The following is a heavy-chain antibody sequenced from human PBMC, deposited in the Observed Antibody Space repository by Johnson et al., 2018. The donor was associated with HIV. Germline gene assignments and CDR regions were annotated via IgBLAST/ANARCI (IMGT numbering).Heavy chain of an antibody. Sequence: VQLVESGGGLVQPGGSLRLSCAASGFTFSSYAMSWVRQAPGKGLEWVSAISGSGGSTYYADSVKGRFTISRDNSKNTLYLQMNSLRAEDTAVYYCTKDLNVITMIVGSEAFDIWGQGTMVTVSS. CDR3: TKDLNVITMIVGSEAFDI. CDR1: GFTFSSYA. J-gene: IGHJ3*02. D-gene: IGHD3-22*01. CDR2: ISGSGGST. V-gene: IGHV3-23*04.